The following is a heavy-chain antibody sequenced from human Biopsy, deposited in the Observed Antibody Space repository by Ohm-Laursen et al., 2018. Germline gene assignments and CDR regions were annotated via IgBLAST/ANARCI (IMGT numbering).Heavy chain of an antibody. CDR1: GFIFSDYY. CDR3: ARSVGIMAAPIDY. V-gene: IGHV3-11*01. J-gene: IGHJ4*02. CDR2: INSVGTI. Sequence: LSLTCAASGFIFSDYYMSWIRQAPGKGLEWVSNINSVGTIYYADSMRGRFTISRDNAKNSLYLQMNSLRVEDTAVYYCARSVGIMAAPIDYWGQGTLVTVSS. D-gene: IGHD3-16*01.